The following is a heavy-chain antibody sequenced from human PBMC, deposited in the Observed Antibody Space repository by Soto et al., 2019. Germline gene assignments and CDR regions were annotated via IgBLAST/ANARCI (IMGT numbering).Heavy chain of an antibody. V-gene: IGHV1-8*01. CDR2: MNPNSGNT. CDR3: AAGVTCDGNFDI. J-gene: IGHJ3*02. CDR1: GYTFTSYD. Sequence: ASVKVSCKASGYTFTSYDINWVRQATGQGLEWMGWMNPNSGNTGYAQKFQGRVTMTRNTSISTAYMELSSLRSEDTAVYYCAAGVTCDGNFDIWGQGTMVTGS.